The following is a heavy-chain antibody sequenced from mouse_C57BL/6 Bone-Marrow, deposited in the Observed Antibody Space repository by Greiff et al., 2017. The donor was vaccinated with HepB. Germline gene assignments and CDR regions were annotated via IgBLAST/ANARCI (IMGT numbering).Heavy chain of an antibody. J-gene: IGHJ2*01. CDR1: GYTFTSYW. D-gene: IGHD1-1*01. CDR2: IHPNSGST. Sequence: QVQLQQSGAELVKPGASVKLSCKASGYTFTSYWMHWVKQRPGQGLEWIGMIHPNSGSTNYNEKFKSKATLTVDKSSSTAYMQLSSLTSEDSAVYYCARRDIYYYGSSYFDYWGQGTTLTVSS. V-gene: IGHV1-64*01. CDR3: ARRDIYYYGSSYFDY.